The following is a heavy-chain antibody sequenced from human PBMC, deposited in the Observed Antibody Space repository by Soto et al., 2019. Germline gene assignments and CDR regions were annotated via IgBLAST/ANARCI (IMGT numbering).Heavy chain of an antibody. CDR3: ARYGALGENYYYYGMDV. Sequence: QVQLVQSGAEVKKPGASVKVSCKASGYTFTNSGISWVRQAPGQGLEWMGWISAYNGNTNYAQKLQGRVTMTTDTSTSTAYMELRRLRSDDTAVYYGARYGALGENYYYYGMDVWGQGTTVTVSS. V-gene: IGHV1-18*01. CDR1: GYTFTNSG. CDR2: ISAYNGNT. D-gene: IGHD3-16*01. J-gene: IGHJ6*02.